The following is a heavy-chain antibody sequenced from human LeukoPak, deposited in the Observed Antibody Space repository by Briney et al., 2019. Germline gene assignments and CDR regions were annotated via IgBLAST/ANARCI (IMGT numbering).Heavy chain of an antibody. J-gene: IGHJ5*02. Sequence: GGSLRLSCAAPGFTVSSNYMSWVRQAPGKGLEWVSAISGSGGSTYYADSVKGRFTISRDNSKNTLYLQMNSLRAEDTAVYYCAKGRRSQQLVRGLWFDPWGQGTLVTVSS. D-gene: IGHD6-13*01. CDR2: ISGSGGST. CDR1: GFTVSSNY. CDR3: AKGRRSQQLVRGLWFDP. V-gene: IGHV3-23*01.